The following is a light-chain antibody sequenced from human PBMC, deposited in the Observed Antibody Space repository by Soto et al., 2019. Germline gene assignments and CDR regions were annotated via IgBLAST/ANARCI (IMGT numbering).Light chain of an antibody. V-gene: IGKV1-5*01. CDR3: QQYNSYTYT. CDR2: YAA. J-gene: IGKJ2*01. CDR1: QSIISW. Sequence: IQMTQSPSTLSASVGDRVTITCGARQSIISWLAWYQQKPGTAPKLLIYYAASLESGVSSRFRGSGSGTEFTLTISSLQPDDFATYYCQQYNSYTYTFGQRTMVDI.